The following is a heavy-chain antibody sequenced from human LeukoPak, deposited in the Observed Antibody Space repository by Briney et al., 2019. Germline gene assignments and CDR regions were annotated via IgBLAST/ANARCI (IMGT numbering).Heavy chain of an antibody. J-gene: IGHJ4*02. V-gene: IGHV3-11*01. Sequence: GGSVRLSCAASGFTFSDYYMSWIRQAPGKGLEWVSYISSSGSTIYYADSVKGRFTISRDNAKNSLYLQMNSLRAEDTAVYYCAREERLVHLFYFDYWGQGTLVTVSS. CDR1: GFTFSDYY. D-gene: IGHD6-13*01. CDR2: ISSSGSTI. CDR3: AREERLVHLFYFDY.